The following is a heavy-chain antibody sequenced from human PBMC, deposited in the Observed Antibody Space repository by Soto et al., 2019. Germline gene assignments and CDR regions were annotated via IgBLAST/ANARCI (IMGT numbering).Heavy chain of an antibody. J-gene: IGHJ3*02. CDR3: AKDRQWELLSSPAFDI. D-gene: IGHD1-26*01. CDR2: ISGSGGYT. CDR1: GFTFSSYA. V-gene: IGHV3-23*01. Sequence: GGSLRLSCAASGFTFSSYAMSWVRQAPGKGLEWVSAISGSGGYTYYADSVKGRFTISRDNSKNTLFLQMNSLRAEDTAVYYCAKDRQWELLSSPAFDIWGQGTMVTVSS.